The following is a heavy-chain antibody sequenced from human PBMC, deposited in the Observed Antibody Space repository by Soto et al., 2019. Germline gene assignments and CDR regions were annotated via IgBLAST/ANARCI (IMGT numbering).Heavy chain of an antibody. Sequence: SETLSLTCAVYGGSFSGYYWSWIRQPPGKXLEWIGEINHSGSTNYNPSLKSRVTISVDTSKNQFSLKLSSVTAADTAVYYCARGAGYYYDSSGYYPYYFDYWGQGTLVTVSS. CDR1: GGSFSGYY. D-gene: IGHD3-22*01. CDR3: ARGAGYYYDSSGYYPYYFDY. J-gene: IGHJ4*02. CDR2: INHSGST. V-gene: IGHV4-34*01.